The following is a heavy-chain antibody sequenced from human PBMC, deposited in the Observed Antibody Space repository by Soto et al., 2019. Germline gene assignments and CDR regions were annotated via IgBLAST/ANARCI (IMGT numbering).Heavy chain of an antibody. Sequence: ASVKVSCKVSGYTLTELSMHWVRQAPGQGLEWMGWISAYNGNTNYAQKLQGRVTMTTDTSTSTAYMELRSLRSDDTAVYYCAREARNYYDSTTPSDYWGQGTLVTVSS. D-gene: IGHD3-22*01. J-gene: IGHJ4*02. CDR1: GYTLTELS. CDR2: ISAYNGNT. CDR3: AREARNYYDSTTPSDY. V-gene: IGHV1-18*01.